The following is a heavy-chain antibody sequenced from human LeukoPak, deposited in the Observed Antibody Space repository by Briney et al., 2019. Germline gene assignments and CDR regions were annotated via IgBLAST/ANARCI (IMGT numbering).Heavy chain of an antibody. CDR1: GFTFSDYY. CDR3: ARGAGPLFDP. Sequence: PGGSLRLSCAASGFTFSDYYMSWIRRAPGRGLEWIVYITNSGDTKHYADSVKGRFIISRDNAKNSLYLQTDSLRADDTAVYYCARGAGPLFDPWGQGTLVTVSS. J-gene: IGHJ5*02. V-gene: IGHV3-11*01. CDR2: ITNSGDTK.